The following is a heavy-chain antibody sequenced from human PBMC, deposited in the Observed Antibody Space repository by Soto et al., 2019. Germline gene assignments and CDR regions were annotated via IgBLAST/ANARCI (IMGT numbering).Heavy chain of an antibody. D-gene: IGHD3-10*01. CDR3: ANHRWFGEVSAIYY. CDR2: ISGSGGST. J-gene: IGHJ4*02. Sequence: EVQLLESGGGLVQPGGSLRLSCAASGFTFSSYAMSWVRQAPGKGLEWVSAISGSGGSTYYADSVKGRFTISRDNSKNKLYLQMHSLRAEDTAVYYCANHRWFGEVSAIYYWGQGTLVTVSS. V-gene: IGHV3-23*01. CDR1: GFTFSSYA.